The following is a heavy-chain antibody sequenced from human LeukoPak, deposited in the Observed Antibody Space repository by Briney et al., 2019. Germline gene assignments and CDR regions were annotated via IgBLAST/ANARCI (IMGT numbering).Heavy chain of an antibody. J-gene: IGHJ6*03. Sequence: RASVKVSCKASGYTFTGYYMHWVRQAPGQGLEWMGWINPNSGGTNYARKFQGRVTMTRDTSISTAYMELSRLRSDDTAVYYCARFGAAAGVYYYYYMDVWGKGTTVTISS. CDR3: ARFGAAAGVYYYYYMDV. V-gene: IGHV1-2*02. CDR1: GYTFTGYY. D-gene: IGHD6-13*01. CDR2: INPNSGGT.